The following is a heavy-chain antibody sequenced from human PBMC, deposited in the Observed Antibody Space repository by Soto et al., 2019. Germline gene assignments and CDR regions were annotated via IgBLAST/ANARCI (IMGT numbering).Heavy chain of an antibody. V-gene: IGHV5-51*03. Sequence: EVQLVQSGAEVKKPGESLKISCKGSGYSFTSYWIGWVRQMPGKGLEWMGIIYPGDSDTRYSPSFQGQVTISADKSISTAYLQWSSLKASDTAMYYCAIGGFHDFWSGYDYYFDYWGQGTLVTVSS. D-gene: IGHD3-3*01. CDR1: GYSFTSYW. J-gene: IGHJ4*02. CDR3: AIGGFHDFWSGYDYYFDY. CDR2: IYPGDSDT.